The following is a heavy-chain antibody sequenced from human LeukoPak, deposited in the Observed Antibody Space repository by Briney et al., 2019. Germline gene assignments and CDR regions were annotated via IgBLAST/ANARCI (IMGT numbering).Heavy chain of an antibody. J-gene: IGHJ4*02. CDR3: ARGSPSRYNYDSSGYYGGYFDY. D-gene: IGHD3-22*01. CDR2: ISAYNGKT. CDR1: GYTFTTYG. Sequence: ASVKVSCKASGYTFTTYGISWVRQAPGQGLEWMGWISAYNGKTYYAQKLQGRVTMTTDTSTSTAYMGLRSLRSDDTAVYYCARGSPSRYNYDSSGYYGGYFDYWGQGTPVTVSS. V-gene: IGHV1-18*01.